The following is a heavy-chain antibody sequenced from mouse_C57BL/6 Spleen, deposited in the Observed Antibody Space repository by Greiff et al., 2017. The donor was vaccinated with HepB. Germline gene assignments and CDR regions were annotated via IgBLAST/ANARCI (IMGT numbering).Heavy chain of an antibody. CDR3: AREELGRGYFDY. J-gene: IGHJ2*01. V-gene: IGHV5-4*01. CDR2: ISDGGSYT. CDR1: GFTFSSYA. Sequence: EVQRVESGGGLVKPGGSLKLSCAASGFTFSSYAMSWVRQTPEKRLEWVATISDGGSYTYYPDNVKGRFTISRDNAKNNLYLQMSHLKSEDTAMYYCAREELGRGYFDYWGQGTTLTVSS. D-gene: IGHD4-1*01.